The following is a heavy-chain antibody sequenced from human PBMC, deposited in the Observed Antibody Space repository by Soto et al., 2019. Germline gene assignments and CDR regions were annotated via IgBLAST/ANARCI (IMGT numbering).Heavy chain of an antibody. Sequence: SETLSLTCPVSGGSISSYYWSWIRQPPGKGLEWIGYIYYSGSTNYNPSLKSRVTISVDTSKNQFSLKLSSVTAADTAVYYCARVRPYCSSTSCNYYYYMDVWGKGTTVTVSS. J-gene: IGHJ6*03. CDR2: IYYSGST. V-gene: IGHV4-59*01. CDR3: ARVRPYCSSTSCNYYYYMDV. CDR1: GGSISSYY. D-gene: IGHD2-2*01.